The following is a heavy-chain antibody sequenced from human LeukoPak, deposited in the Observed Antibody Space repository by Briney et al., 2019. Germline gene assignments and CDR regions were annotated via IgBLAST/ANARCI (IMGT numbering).Heavy chain of an antibody. CDR1: GGSISSGSYY. D-gene: IGHD3-10*01. CDR2: IYRSGTT. CDR3: AREGLNMVRGVIPKEAWGWFDP. J-gene: IGHJ5*02. V-gene: IGHV4-61*02. Sequence: SETLSLTCTVSGGSISSGSYYWNWIRQPAGKGLEWIGRIYRSGTTNYNPSLKSRVTISVDTSKNQFSLKLSSVTAADTAVYYCAREGLNMVRGVIPKEAWGWFDPWGQGTLVTVSS.